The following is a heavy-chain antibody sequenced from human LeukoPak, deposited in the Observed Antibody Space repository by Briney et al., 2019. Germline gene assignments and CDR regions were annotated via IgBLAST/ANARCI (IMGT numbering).Heavy chain of an antibody. CDR3: ARDRESLISSD. Sequence: GGSLRLSCAASGFTFSSYWMTWVRQAPGKGLEWEANIKQDGSEKHYVDSVKGRFTISRDNAKNSLYLQMDSLRAEDTAVYYCARDRESLISSDWGQGTLVTVSS. CDR1: GFTFSSYW. D-gene: IGHD3-10*01. V-gene: IGHV3-7*04. J-gene: IGHJ4*02. CDR2: IKQDGSEK.